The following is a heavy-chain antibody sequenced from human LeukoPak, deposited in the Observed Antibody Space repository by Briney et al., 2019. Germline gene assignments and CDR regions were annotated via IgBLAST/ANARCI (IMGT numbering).Heavy chain of an antibody. V-gene: IGHV4-34*01. CDR3: ARGGGGSGSYYYYYYYMDV. CDR2: INHSGST. J-gene: IGHJ6*03. Sequence: SETLSLTCAVYGGSFSGYYWSWIRQPPGKGLEWIGEINHSGSTNYNPSLKSRVTISVDTSKNQFSLKLSSVTAADTAVYYCARGGGGSGSYYYYYYYMDVWGKGTTVTVSS. D-gene: IGHD3-10*01. CDR1: GGSFSGYY.